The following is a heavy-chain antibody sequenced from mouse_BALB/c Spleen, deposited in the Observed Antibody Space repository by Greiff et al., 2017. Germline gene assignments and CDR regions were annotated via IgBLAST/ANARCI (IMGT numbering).Heavy chain of an antibody. D-gene: IGHD1-1*02. CDR2: ISDGGSYT. Sequence: DVMLVESGGGLVKPGGSLKLSCAASGFTFSDYYMYWVRQTPEKRLEWVATISDGGSYTYYPDSVKGRFTISRDNAKNNLYLQMSSLKSEDTAMYYCARDDGSYWFAYWGQGTLVTVSA. CDR1: GFTFSDYY. V-gene: IGHV5-4*02. J-gene: IGHJ3*01. CDR3: ARDDGSYWFAY.